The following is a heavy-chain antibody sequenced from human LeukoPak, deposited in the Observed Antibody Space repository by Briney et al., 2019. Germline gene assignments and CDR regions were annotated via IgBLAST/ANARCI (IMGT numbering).Heavy chain of an antibody. CDR1: GYTFTGYY. V-gene: IGHV1-2*02. Sequence: GASVKVSCKASGYTFTGYYMHWVRQAPGQGLEWMGWINPNSGGTNYAQKFQGRVTMTRDMSTSTAYMELSRLRSDDTAVYYCARGARATGTTVDYYYYYMDVWGKGTTVTVSS. CDR3: ARGARATGTTVDYYYYYMDV. D-gene: IGHD1-1*01. J-gene: IGHJ6*03. CDR2: INPNSGGT.